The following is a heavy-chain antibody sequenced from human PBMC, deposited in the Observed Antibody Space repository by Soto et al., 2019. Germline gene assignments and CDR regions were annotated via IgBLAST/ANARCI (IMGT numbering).Heavy chain of an antibody. V-gene: IGHV1-18*01. CDR2: ISTYNGNT. J-gene: IGHJ4*02. D-gene: IGHD3-3*01. Sequence: QVQLVQSGAEVKKPGASVKVSCKASGYTFTKYGISWVRQAPGQGLEWMGWISTYNGNTNYAQKCQGRVTMTTDTSTSTAYMELRSLRSDDTAVYYCARERDSDFPANEAFDYWGQGTLVTVSS. CDR1: GYTFTKYG. CDR3: ARERDSDFPANEAFDY.